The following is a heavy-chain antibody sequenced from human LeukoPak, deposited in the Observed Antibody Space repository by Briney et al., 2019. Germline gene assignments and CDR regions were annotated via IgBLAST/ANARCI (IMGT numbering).Heavy chain of an antibody. D-gene: IGHD6-19*01. J-gene: IGHJ4*02. CDR2: IYYSGST. Sequence: PSETLSLTCTVSGGSISSYYWSWIRQPPGKGLEWIGYIYYSGSTNYNPSLKSRVTISVDTSKNQFSLKLSSVTAADTALYYCARTYSGWPLDYWGQGTLVTVSS. V-gene: IGHV4-59*01. CDR1: GGSISSYY. CDR3: ARTYSGWPLDY.